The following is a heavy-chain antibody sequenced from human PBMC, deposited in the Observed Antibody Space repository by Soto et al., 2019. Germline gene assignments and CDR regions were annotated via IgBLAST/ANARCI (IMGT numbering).Heavy chain of an antibody. V-gene: IGHV1-3*01. D-gene: IGHD6-19*01. CDR1: GYTFTTSS. CDR3: ARDHSSGWGNWFDP. J-gene: IGHJ5*02. Sequence: ASVKVSCKASGYTFTTSSMHWVRQAPGQGLEWMGRINVGNGYTKYSQKFQGRLTITSDTSASTAYMELSSLTSEDTAVYYCARDHSSGWGNWFDPWGQGTLVNVSS. CDR2: INVGNGYT.